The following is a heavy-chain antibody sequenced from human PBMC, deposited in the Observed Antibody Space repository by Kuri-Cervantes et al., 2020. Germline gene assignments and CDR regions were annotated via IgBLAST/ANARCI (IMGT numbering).Heavy chain of an antibody. V-gene: IGHV3-7*03. CDR3: ARVGGSGMVY. D-gene: IGHD3-10*01. CDR2: IKCDGSEK. Sequence: GESLKISCAASRFTFSSYAMSWVRQAPGKGLEWVADIKCDGSEKYYVDSVKGRLTISRDNSKNTLYLQMNSLRAEDTAVYYCARVGGSGMVYWGQGTLVTVSS. J-gene: IGHJ4*02. CDR1: RFTFSSYA.